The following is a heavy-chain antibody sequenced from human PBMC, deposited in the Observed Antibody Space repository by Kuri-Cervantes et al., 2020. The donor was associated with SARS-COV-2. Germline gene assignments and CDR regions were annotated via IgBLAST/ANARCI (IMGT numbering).Heavy chain of an antibody. Sequence: ASVKVSCKASGYTFTSYAMHWVRQAPGQRLEWMGWINAGNGNTKYSQKFQGRVTMTTDTSTSTAYMELRSLTSDDTALYYCARAGLGSSGAFDIWGQGTMVTVSS. D-gene: IGHD6-6*01. CDR2: INAGNGNT. J-gene: IGHJ3*02. CDR1: GYTFTSYA. CDR3: ARAGLGSSGAFDI. V-gene: IGHV1-3*01.